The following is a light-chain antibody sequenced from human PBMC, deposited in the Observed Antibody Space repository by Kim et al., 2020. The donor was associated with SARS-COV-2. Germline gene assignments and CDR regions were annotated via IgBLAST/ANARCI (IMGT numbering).Light chain of an antibody. CDR1: QNVSSN. V-gene: IGKV3-15*01. CDR2: GAF. Sequence: VSPGERVTLSCRASQNVSSNLAWYQQTPGQAPRLLIYGAFTGATAIPGRFSGSGSGTEFTLTIGSPQSEDFAVYYCQQYNNWPLTFGGGTKVDIK. J-gene: IGKJ4*01. CDR3: QQYNNWPLT.